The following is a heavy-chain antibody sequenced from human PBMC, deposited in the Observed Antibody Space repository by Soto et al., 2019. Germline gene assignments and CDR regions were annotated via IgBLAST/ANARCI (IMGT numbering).Heavy chain of an antibody. V-gene: IGHV1-18*01. Sequence: ASVKVSCKASGYIFVNYGIAWVRQAPGQGLEWMGWISPYSGNTHYASKVQGRLTMTTDTSTSTAYMDLGSLTSDDTAVYYCALYCSSTSCYSYYYYGMDVWGQGTTVTVSS. CDR2: ISPYSGNT. D-gene: IGHD2-2*01. CDR3: ALYCSSTSCYSYYYYGMDV. J-gene: IGHJ6*02. CDR1: GYIFVNYG.